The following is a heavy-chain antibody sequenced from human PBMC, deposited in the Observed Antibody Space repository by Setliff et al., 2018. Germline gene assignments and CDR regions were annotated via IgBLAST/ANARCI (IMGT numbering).Heavy chain of an antibody. CDR1: GYAFITFG. CDR2: MSPVYGIA. D-gene: IGHD5-12*01. CDR3: VRGPGPSVVVAIPFDH. Sequence: GASVKVSCKTSGYAFITFGMNWVRQAPGQGLEWMGWMSPVYGIANYARKFQGRVTLTADTSTTTAYLELASLRDDDTAVYYCVRGPGPSVVVAIPFDHWGQGSLVTVSS. V-gene: IGHV1-18*01. J-gene: IGHJ4*02.